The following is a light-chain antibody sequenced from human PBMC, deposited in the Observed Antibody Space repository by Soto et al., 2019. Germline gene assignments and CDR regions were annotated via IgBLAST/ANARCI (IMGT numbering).Light chain of an antibody. CDR1: QSVSNK. CDR2: DAS. CDR3: QQRIT. Sequence: EIVMTQSPATLSVSPGETVSLSCRASQSVSNKLAWFQQKPGQAPRLLIYDASNRATGIPARFSGSGSGTDFTLTISSLEPEDFAVYYCQQRITFGQGTRLEIK. V-gene: IGKV3-11*01. J-gene: IGKJ5*01.